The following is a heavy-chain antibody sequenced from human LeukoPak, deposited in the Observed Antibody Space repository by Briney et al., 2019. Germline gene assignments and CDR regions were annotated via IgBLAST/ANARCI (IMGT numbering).Heavy chain of an antibody. J-gene: IGHJ5*02. Sequence: SVKVSCTASGYTFTSYDINWVRQAPGQGLEWMGGIIPIFGTANYAQKFQGRVTITADESTSTAYMELSSLRSEDTAVYYCARLGPYYDSSGYGEYNWFDPWGQGTLVTVSS. D-gene: IGHD3-22*01. CDR1: GYTFTSYD. V-gene: IGHV1-69*13. CDR2: IIPIFGTA. CDR3: ARLGPYYDSSGYGEYNWFDP.